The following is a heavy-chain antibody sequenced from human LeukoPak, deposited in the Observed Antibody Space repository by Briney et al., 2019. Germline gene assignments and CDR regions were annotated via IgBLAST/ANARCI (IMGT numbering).Heavy chain of an antibody. V-gene: IGHV3-23*01. CDR2: TSGSGGGT. D-gene: IGHD3-3*01. CDR3: VTGDVFGGSWIFDF. J-gene: IGHJ4*02. Sequence: PGGSLRLSCAPSISTFSHYAMSGVRQAPGKGLEWVSTTSGSGGGTKYGDSVKGRFTISRDNSKNTLYLQMSSLRAEATAVYYCVTGDVFGGSWIFDFWGQGTLVTVSS. CDR1: ISTFSHYA.